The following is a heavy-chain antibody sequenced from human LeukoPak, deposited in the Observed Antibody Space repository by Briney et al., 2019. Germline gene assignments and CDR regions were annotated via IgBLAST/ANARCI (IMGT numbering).Heavy chain of an antibody. CDR2: IFYSGDT. CDR1: GYSISSGYY. Sequence: SETLSLTCTVSGYSISSGYYWGWIRQPPGKGLEWIGSIFYSGDTYYNPSLNSRVALSLDTSKNQFSLKLSSVTAADTAVYYCARQLYSSGSYFAPMDVWGKGTTVTISS. D-gene: IGHD3-10*01. J-gene: IGHJ6*03. V-gene: IGHV4-38-2*02. CDR3: ARQLYSSGSYFAPMDV.